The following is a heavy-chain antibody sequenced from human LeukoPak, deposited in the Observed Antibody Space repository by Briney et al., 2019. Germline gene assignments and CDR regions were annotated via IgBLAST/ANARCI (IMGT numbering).Heavy chain of an antibody. V-gene: IGHV3-49*01. J-gene: IGHJ4*02. CDR3: TRDGPQYYYDSSGYYSYFDY. D-gene: IGHD3-22*01. CDR2: IRSKAYGGTT. Sequence: GGSLRLSCTASGFTFGDYAMSWFRQALGKGLEWVGFIRSKAYGGTTEYAASVKGRFTISRDGSKSIAYLQMNSLKTEDTAVYYCTRDGPQYYYDSSGYYSYFDYWGQGTLVTVSS. CDR1: GFTFGDYA.